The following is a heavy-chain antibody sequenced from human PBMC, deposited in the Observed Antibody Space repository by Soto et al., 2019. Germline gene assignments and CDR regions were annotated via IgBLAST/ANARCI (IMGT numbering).Heavy chain of an antibody. CDR2: IIPILGIA. J-gene: IGHJ4*02. Sequence: QVQLVQSGAEVKKPGSSVKVSCKASGGTFSSYTISWVRQAPGQGLEWMGRIIPILGIANYEQKFQGRVTITADKSTSTAYMELSSLRSEDTAVYYCAMAYCSSTSCYRAYWGQGTLVTVSS. V-gene: IGHV1-69*02. CDR3: AMAYCSSTSCYRAY. CDR1: GGTFSSYT. D-gene: IGHD2-2*02.